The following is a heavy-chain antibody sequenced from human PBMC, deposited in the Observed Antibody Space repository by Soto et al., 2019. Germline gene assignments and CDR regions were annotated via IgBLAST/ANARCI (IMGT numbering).Heavy chain of an antibody. V-gene: IGHV2-70*01. CDR3: ERVRGEDGSSWTGFEY. CDR2: IDWDDDK. D-gene: IGHD6-13*01. J-gene: IGHJ4*02. Sequence: SGATVVNPKHPRTLPRSLPGFLLPTSGMCVSWIRQPPGKALEWLALIDWDDDKYYNTSLKTRLTMSKDTSKSQVVITMNNMDHVDTATYYCERVRGEDGSSWTGFEYWGQGTLVTVSS. CDR1: GFLLPTSGMC.